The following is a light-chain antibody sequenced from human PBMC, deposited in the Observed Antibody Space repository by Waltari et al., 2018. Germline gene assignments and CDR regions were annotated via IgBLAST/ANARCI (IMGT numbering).Light chain of an antibody. CDR2: GGS. V-gene: IGLV2-23*01. CDR3: CSYAGSSPHVI. Sequence: QSALTQPASVSGSPGQSITISCTGSSSDVGSYKFVSWYQQHQGKAPQLMIYGGSQRPSGVSNRFSGSKSGNTASLTISGLRAEDEADYYCCSYAGSSPHVIFGGGTKLTVL. CDR1: SSDVGSYKF. J-gene: IGLJ2*01.